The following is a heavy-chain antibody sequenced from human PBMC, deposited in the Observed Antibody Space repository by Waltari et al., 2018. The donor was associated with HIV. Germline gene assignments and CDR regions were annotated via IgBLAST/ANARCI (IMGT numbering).Heavy chain of an antibody. V-gene: IGHV3-23*01. Sequence: EVQLLESGGGLVQPGGSLRLSCAASGFTFSAFAMSWVRQAPGKGLEWVSSISGSGGSTYYADSVKGRFTISRDNSKNMMYLQMNSLRAEDTAIYYCAKDRYSTEPPVGDYWGQGTLVTVSS. CDR3: AKDRYSTEPPVGDY. CDR1: GFTFSAFA. D-gene: IGHD5-12*01. J-gene: IGHJ4*02. CDR2: ISGSGGST.